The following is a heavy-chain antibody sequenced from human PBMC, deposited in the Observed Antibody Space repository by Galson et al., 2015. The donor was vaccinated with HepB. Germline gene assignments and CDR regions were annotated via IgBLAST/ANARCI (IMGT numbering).Heavy chain of an antibody. Sequence: SLRLSCAASGLTFRRSGMHWVRQAPGKGLEWLAVIQHVGSPIRYADSVKGRFTVSRDNSKNTLYLEMNNLRAEDTAVYYCARETSRIVFHAFDIWGQGTMVTVPS. V-gene: IGHV3-33*01. J-gene: IGHJ3*02. CDR3: ARETSRIVFHAFDI. CDR1: GLTFRRSG. D-gene: IGHD2-21*01. CDR2: IQHVGSPI.